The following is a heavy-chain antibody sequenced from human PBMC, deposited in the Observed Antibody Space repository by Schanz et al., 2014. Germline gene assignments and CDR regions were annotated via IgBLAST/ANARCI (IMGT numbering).Heavy chain of an antibody. Sequence: ADLVESGGGLVKPGGSLRLSCAASGFTFRDYYMSWIRQAPGKGLEWVSYISGTTTYTNYADSVKGRFTISRDNAKNSLYLQMNSLRAEDTAVYYCAREQIMAAAGLVDYWGHGTLVTVSS. V-gene: IGHV3-11*05. CDR3: AREQIMAAAGLVDY. CDR2: ISGTTTYT. CDR1: GFTFRDYY. J-gene: IGHJ4*01. D-gene: IGHD6-13*01.